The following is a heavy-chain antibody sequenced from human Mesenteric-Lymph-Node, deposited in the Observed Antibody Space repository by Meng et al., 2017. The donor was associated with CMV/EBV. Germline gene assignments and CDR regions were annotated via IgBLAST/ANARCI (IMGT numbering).Heavy chain of an antibody. CDR3: ARIYSSGWPYFDY. D-gene: IGHD6-19*01. Sequence: SETLSLTCTVSGGSISSYYWSWIRQPPGKGPEWIGYIYYSGSTNYNPSLKSRVTISVDTSKNQFSLKLSSVTAADTAVYYCARIYSSGWPYFDYWGQGTLVTVSS. J-gene: IGHJ4*02. V-gene: IGHV4-59*01. CDR1: GGSISSYY. CDR2: IYYSGST.